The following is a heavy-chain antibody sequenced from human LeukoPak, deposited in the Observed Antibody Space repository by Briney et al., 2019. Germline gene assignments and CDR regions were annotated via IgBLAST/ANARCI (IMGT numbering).Heavy chain of an antibody. J-gene: IGHJ4*02. Sequence: GGSLRLSCAASGFTFSSYGMHWVRQGPGKGLEYVAGIDSSGGSLHYANSLKDRFTISRDNSKNTVYLEMGSLRAEDTAVYYCARDPLSSSSFDLWGQGTLVTVSS. CDR2: IDSSGGSL. CDR3: ARDPLSSSSFDL. CDR1: GFTFSSYG. D-gene: IGHD6-13*01. V-gene: IGHV3-64*01.